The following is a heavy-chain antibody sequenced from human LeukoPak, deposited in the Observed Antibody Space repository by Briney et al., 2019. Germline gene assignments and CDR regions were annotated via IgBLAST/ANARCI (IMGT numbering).Heavy chain of an antibody. D-gene: IGHD1-1*01. CDR1: GGSFSGYY. V-gene: IGHV4-34*01. CDR3: ARGIWNAIDY. CDR2: INHSGST. J-gene: IGHJ4*02. Sequence: PSETLSLTCAVHGGSFSGYYWSWIRQPPGKGLEWIGEINHSGSTNYNPSLKSRVTISVDTSKNQFSLKLSSVTAADTAVYYCARGIWNAIDYWGQGTLVTVSS.